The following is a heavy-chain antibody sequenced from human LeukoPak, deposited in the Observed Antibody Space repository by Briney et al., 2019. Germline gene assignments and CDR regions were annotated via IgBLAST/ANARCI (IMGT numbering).Heavy chain of an antibody. CDR3: ARLVAAGGSGSFDP. J-gene: IGHJ5*02. CDR1: GYTFTTYA. CDR2: INTYTGNP. V-gene: IGHV7-4-1*01. D-gene: IGHD6-13*01. Sequence: GASVTVSCKASGYTFTTYAMNWVRQAPGQGLKWMGWINTYTGNPTYAQDFTGRFVFSLDTSVSTAYLQIYSLKAEDTAVYYCARLVAAGGSGSFDPWGQGTLVTVSS.